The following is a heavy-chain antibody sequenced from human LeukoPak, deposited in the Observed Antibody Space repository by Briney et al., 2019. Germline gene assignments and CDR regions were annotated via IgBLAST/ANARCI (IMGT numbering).Heavy chain of an antibody. CDR2: ISSSGSTI. J-gene: IGHJ4*02. D-gene: IGHD2-2*01. CDR1: GFTFSSYE. Sequence: GGSLRLSCAASGFTFSSYEMNWVRQAPGKGLEWVSYISSSGSTIYYADSVKGRFTISRDNAKTSLYLQMNSLRADDTAVYYCARRYCSSTSCLLDYWGQGTLVTVSS. CDR3: ARRYCSSTSCLLDY. V-gene: IGHV3-48*03.